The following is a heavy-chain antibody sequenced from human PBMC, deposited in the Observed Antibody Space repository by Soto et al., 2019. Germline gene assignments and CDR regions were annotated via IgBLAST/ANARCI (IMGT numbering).Heavy chain of an antibody. Sequence: SKTLSLTCTVSGGSVSSGSYYYSWIRQPPGKGLEWIGYIYYSGSTNYNPSLKSRVTISLDTSKNQFSLKLSSVTAADTAVYYCARGGHDILTGSHSDDWGQGSLVTVSS. CDR3: ARGGHDILTGSHSDD. CDR1: GGSVSSGSYY. J-gene: IGHJ4*02. V-gene: IGHV4-61*01. CDR2: IYYSGST. D-gene: IGHD3-9*01.